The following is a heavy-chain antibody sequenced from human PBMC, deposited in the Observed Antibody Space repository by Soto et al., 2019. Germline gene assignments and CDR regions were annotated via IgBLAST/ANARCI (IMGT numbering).Heavy chain of an antibody. CDR3: TRAPLWFGDQCGREYYYYYMDV. V-gene: IGHV3-73*01. J-gene: IGHJ6*03. CDR2: IRSKANSYAT. CDR1: GFTFSGSA. D-gene: IGHD3-10*01. Sequence: EVQLVESGGGLVQPGGSLKLSCAASGFTFSGSAMHWVRQASGKGLEWVGRIRSKANSYATAYAASVKGRFTISRDDSKNTAYLQMNRLKAEDTVVYYCTRAPLWFGDQCGREYYYYYMDVWGKGTTVTVSS.